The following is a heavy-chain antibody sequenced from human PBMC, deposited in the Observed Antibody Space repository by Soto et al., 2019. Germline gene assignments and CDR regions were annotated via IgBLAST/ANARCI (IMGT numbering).Heavy chain of an antibody. J-gene: IGHJ3*02. V-gene: IGHV4-59*08. Sequence: QVQLQESGPGLVKPSETLSLTCTVSGGSISSYYWSWIRQPPGKGLEWIGYIYYSGSTNYNPSLKSRVTISVDTSKNQFSLKLSSVTAADTAVYYCARQIDCSGGSCQPPFGALDAFDIWGQGTMVTVSS. CDR1: GGSISSYY. D-gene: IGHD2-15*01. CDR2: IYYSGST. CDR3: ARQIDCSGGSCQPPFGALDAFDI.